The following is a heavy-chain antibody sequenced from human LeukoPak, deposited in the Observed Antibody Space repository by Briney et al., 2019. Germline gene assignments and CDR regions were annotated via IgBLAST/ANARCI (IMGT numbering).Heavy chain of an antibody. J-gene: IGHJ3*02. V-gene: IGHV3-20*04. CDR3: ARDRWEWYAFDI. CDR2: VNWNGGST. CDR1: GFAFDDYG. D-gene: IGHD3-3*01. Sequence: GGSLRLSCAASGFAFDDYGMTWVRQAPGKGLEWVSGVNWNGGSTGYADSVKGRFAISRDNAKNSLYLQMNSLRAEDTAVYYCARDRWEWYAFDIWGQGTMVTVSS.